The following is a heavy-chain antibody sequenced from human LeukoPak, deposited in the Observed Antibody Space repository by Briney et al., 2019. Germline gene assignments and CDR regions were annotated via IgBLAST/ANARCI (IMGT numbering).Heavy chain of an antibody. CDR3: ARDPRWLTPDCTSTSCYENYFDP. V-gene: IGHV4-38-2*02. Sequence: PSETLSLTCAVSGYSISNGYQWAWIRQPPGKTLELIGSIYHSGSAHYNPSLKSRVTISVDTSNNHFSLRLSSVTAADTAVYYCARDPRWLTPDCTSTSCYENYFDPWGQGTLVTVSS. J-gene: IGHJ5*02. CDR2: IYHSGSA. CDR1: GYSISNGYQ. D-gene: IGHD2-2*01.